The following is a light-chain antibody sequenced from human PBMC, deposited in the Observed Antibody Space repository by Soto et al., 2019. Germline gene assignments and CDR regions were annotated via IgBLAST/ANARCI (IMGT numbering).Light chain of an antibody. V-gene: IGKV3-20*01. CDR2: GAS. CDR1: QSVNSNY. Sequence: EIVLTQSPGTLSLSPGERATLSCRASQSVNSNYLAWYQQKPGQGPRLLMYGASSRATGIPDRFSGSGSGTDFTLNISRLEPEDFAVYYCQQYDNSPLTFGQGTKVEIK. J-gene: IGKJ1*01. CDR3: QQYDNSPLT.